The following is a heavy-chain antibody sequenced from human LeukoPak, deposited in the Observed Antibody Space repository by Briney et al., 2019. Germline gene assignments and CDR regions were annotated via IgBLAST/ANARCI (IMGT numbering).Heavy chain of an antibody. V-gene: IGHV1-2*02. CDR2: INPNSGGT. CDR3: ARDFGQQLDWFDP. D-gene: IGHD6-13*01. J-gene: IGHJ5*02. CDR1: GYTFTGYY. Sequence: ASVKVSCKASGYTFTGYYMHWVRQAPGQGLEWMGWINPNSGGTNYAQKFQGRVTMTRDSSISTAYMELSNLRSDDTAVYYCARDFGQQLDWFDPWGQGTLVIVSS.